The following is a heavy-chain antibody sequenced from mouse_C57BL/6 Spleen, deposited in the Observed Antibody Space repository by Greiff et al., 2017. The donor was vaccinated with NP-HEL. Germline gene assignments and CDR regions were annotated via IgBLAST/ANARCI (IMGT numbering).Heavy chain of an antibody. D-gene: IGHD1-1*01. Sequence: VQLQQSGAELVKPGASVKLSCKASGYTFTSYWMHWVKQRPGQGLEWIGMIHPNSGSTNYNEKFKSKATLTVDKSSSTAYMQLSSLTSEDSAVYYCARSVITTVRDWYFDVWGTGTTVTVSS. CDR3: ARSVITTVRDWYFDV. CDR1: GYTFTSYW. J-gene: IGHJ1*03. CDR2: IHPNSGST. V-gene: IGHV1-64*01.